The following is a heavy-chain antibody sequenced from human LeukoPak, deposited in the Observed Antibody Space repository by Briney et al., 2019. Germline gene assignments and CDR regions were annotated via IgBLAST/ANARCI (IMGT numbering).Heavy chain of an antibody. CDR3: ARVNFFDNWFDP. CDR1: GYTFTGYY. V-gene: IGHV1-2*02. Sequence: ASVKVSFKASGYTFTGYYIHWVRQAPGQGLEWMGWINPNSGGTNFAQKFQGRVTMTRDTSISTAYMELSRLRSDDTAIYYCARVNFFDNWFDPWGQGTLVTVSS. D-gene: IGHD2/OR15-2a*01. J-gene: IGHJ5*02. CDR2: INPNSGGT.